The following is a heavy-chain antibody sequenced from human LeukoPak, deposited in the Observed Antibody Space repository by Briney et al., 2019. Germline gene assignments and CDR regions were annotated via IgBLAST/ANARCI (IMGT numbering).Heavy chain of an antibody. J-gene: IGHJ4*02. Sequence: PGGSLRLSCAASGFSFSDYAMHWDRQAPGKGREWVAVISYDGTNKYYADSVKGRFTISRDNSKSTLSLQMNSLRVEDTAVYYCARKGGYCSTTNCYFDYWGQGTLVTVSS. CDR1: GFSFSDYA. CDR3: ARKGGYCSTTNCYFDY. D-gene: IGHD2-2*01. V-gene: IGHV3-30-3*01. CDR2: ISYDGTNK.